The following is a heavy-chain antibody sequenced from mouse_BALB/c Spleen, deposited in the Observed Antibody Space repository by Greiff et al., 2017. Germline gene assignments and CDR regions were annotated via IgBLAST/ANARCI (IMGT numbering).Heavy chain of an antibody. V-gene: IGHV4-1*02. D-gene: IGHD1-1*01. CDR3: ARPYYGSSPFAY. CDR1: GFDFSRYW. J-gene: IGHJ3*01. CDR2: INPDSSTI. Sequence: EVKLLESGGGLVQPGGSLKLSCAASGFDFSRYWMSWVRQAPGKGLEWIGEINPDSSTINYTPSLKDKFIISRDNAKNTLYLQMSKVRSEDTALYYCARPYYGSSPFAYWGQGTLVTVSA.